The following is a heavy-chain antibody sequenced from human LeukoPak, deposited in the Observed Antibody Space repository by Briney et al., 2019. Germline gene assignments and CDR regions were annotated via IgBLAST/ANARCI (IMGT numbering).Heavy chain of an antibody. CDR2: ISGSGSIS. V-gene: IGHV3-23*01. CDR1: GFTFTNYA. J-gene: IGHJ4*02. Sequence: PGGSLRLSCTASGFTFTNYAMNWVRQAPGKGLEWVSTISGSGSISYYADSVKGRFTISRDDSKNTLYLQMNSLRADDTAVYYCAYLGFSSDWNNVPGHQIDHWGQGTLVSVSS. D-gene: IGHD1/OR15-1a*01. CDR3: AYLGFSSDWNNVPGHQIDH.